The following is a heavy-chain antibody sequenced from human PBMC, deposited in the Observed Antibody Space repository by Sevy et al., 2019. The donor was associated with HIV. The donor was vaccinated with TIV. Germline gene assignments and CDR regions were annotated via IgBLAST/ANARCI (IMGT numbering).Heavy chain of an antibody. CDR1: GFTFDDYG. J-gene: IGHJ6*02. CDR3: ARVGLVVNLLYYYYGMDV. V-gene: IGHV3-20*04. CDR2: INWNGGST. Sequence: CGFLRLSCAASGFTFDDYGMSWVRQAPGKGLEWVSGINWNGGSTGYADSVKGRFTISRDNAKNSLYLQMNSLRAEDTDLYYCARVGLVVNLLYYYYGMDVWGQGTTVTVSS. D-gene: IGHD3-22*01.